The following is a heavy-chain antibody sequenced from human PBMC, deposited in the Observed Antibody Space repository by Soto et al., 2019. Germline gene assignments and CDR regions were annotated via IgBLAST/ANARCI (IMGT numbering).Heavy chain of an antibody. CDR3: ARGFGSSWYYFDY. J-gene: IGHJ4*02. CDR1: GGSINSYY. V-gene: IGHV4-4*07. D-gene: IGHD6-13*01. CDR2: IYTSGGT. Sequence: PSETLSLTCTVSGGSINSYYWTWIRQPAGKGLEWIGRIYTSGGTNFNPSLKSRLTMSVDTSKKQFSLKLRSVTAADTAVYYCARGFGSSWYYFDYWGQGTPVTVSS.